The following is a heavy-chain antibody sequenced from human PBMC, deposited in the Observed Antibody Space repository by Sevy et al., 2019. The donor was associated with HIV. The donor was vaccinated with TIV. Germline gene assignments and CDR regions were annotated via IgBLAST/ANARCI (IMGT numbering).Heavy chain of an antibody. J-gene: IGHJ6*02. CDR3: TRVNCTNGVCFQGYYDYGLDV. V-gene: IGHV3-21*01. D-gene: IGHD2-8*01. CDR2: IDTSSAYI. Sequence: GGSLRLSCAASGFSFSGYSFNWVRQAPGKGLEWVSSIDTSSAYIYYADSVKGRFTISRDNAKNSLYLQMSSLRAEDTAVYFCTRVNCTNGVCFQGYYDYGLDVWVQGTTVTVSS. CDR1: GFSFSGYS.